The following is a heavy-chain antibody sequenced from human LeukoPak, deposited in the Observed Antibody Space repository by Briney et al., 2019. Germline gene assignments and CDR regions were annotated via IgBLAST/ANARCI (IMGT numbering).Heavy chain of an antibody. D-gene: IGHD2-8*02. J-gene: IGHJ4*02. Sequence: GGGLRVSCAASGVTFCTSRMSSVREILGKRLVWGSQLIPDRSSTNYADSVKGRFTISRDNAKNTMYLQMDSLRAEDTAVYYCARFSDASRESTGIYWGQGTRVTVSS. CDR3: ARFSDASRESTGIY. V-gene: IGHV3-74*01. CDR1: GVTFCTSR. CDR2: LIPDRSST.